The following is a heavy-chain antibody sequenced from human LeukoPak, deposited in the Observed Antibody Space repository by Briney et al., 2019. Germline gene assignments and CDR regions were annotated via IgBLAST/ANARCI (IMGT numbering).Heavy chain of an antibody. CDR1: GASISSGPYY. D-gene: IGHD5-24*01. Sequence: SQTLSLTCTVSGASISSGPYYWSWIRQPAGKPLEWVGRIFTSGSTNYNPSLKSRVTISLDTSKNQFSLNLSSVIAADTSMYYCARGVVDMATSFGYWGQGTLVTVPS. CDR3: ARGVVDMATSFGY. CDR2: IFTSGST. J-gene: IGHJ4*02. V-gene: IGHV4-61*02.